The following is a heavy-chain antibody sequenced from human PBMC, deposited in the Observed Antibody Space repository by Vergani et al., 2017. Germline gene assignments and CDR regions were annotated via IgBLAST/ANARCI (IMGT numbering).Heavy chain of an antibody. V-gene: IGHV3-7*03. CDR2: IKQDGSEK. CDR3: ARDVAAAGDDAFDI. CDR1: GFTFSSYW. J-gene: IGHJ3*02. Sequence: EVQLVESGGGLVQPGGSLRLSCAASGFTFSSYWMSWVRQAPGKGLEWVANIKQDGSEKYYVDSVKGRFTISRDNAKNSLYLQMNSLRAEDTAVYYCARDVAAAGDDAFDIWGQGTMVTVSS. D-gene: IGHD6-13*01.